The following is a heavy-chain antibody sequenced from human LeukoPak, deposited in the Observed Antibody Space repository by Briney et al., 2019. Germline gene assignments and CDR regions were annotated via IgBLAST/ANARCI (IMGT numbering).Heavy chain of an antibody. J-gene: IGHJ4*02. Sequence: GGSLRLSCAASGFTFSSYWMSWVRQAPGKGLEWVANIKQDGSEKYYVDSVKGRFTISRDNAKNSLYLQMNSLRAEDTAVYYCARVEVWDYYDSSGDFDYWGQGTLVTVSS. CDR1: GFTFSSYW. CDR3: ARVEVWDYYDSSGDFDY. D-gene: IGHD3-22*01. V-gene: IGHV3-7*01. CDR2: IKQDGSEK.